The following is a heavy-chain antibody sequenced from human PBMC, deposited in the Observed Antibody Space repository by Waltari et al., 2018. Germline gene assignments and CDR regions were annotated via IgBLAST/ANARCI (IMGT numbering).Heavy chain of an antibody. Sequence: EVQLVQSGAEGKKPGESLKISCKGSGYSFTSYWIGWVRQMPGKGLEWMGIIYPGDSDTRYSPSFQGQVTISADKSISTAYLQWSSLKASDTAMYYCARRVGYSYGYRYYYYYMDVWGKGTTVTVSS. CDR1: GYSFTSYW. CDR3: ARRVGYSYGYRYYYYYMDV. D-gene: IGHD5-18*01. CDR2: IYPGDSDT. J-gene: IGHJ6*03. V-gene: IGHV5-51*01.